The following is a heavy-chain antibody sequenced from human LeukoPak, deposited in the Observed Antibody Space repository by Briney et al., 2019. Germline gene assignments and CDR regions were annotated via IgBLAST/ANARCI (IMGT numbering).Heavy chain of an antibody. J-gene: IGHJ5*02. Sequence: PSETLSLTCTVSGGSISSYWSWIRQPPGKGLEWIGCIYYSGSTNYNPSLKSRVTMSVDTSKNQFSLKLSSVTAADTAVYYCARQWLATGNWIDPWGQGTLVTVSS. V-gene: IGHV4-59*08. CDR3: ARQWLATGNWIDP. CDR2: IYYSGST. CDR1: GGSISSY. D-gene: IGHD6-19*01.